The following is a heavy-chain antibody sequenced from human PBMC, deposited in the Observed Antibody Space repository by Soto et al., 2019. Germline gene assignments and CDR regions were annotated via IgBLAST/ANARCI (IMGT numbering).Heavy chain of an antibody. J-gene: IGHJ6*03. CDR1: GGSISSYY. V-gene: IGHV4-59*08. Sequence: SETLSLTCTVSGGSISSYYWSWIRQPPGKGLEWIGYIYYSGSTNYNPSLKSRVTISVDTSKNQFSLKLSSVTAADTAVYYCARLGIVVVPAAREYYYYYMDVWGKGTTVTVSS. CDR2: IYYSGST. CDR3: ARLGIVVVPAAREYYYYYMDV. D-gene: IGHD2-2*01.